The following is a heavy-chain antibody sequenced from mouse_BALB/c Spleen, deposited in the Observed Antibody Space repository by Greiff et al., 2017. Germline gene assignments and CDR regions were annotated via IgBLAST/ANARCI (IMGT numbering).Heavy chain of an antibody. D-gene: IGHD1-1*01. J-gene: IGHJ2*01. CDR3: ARGYFPFQYYFDY. Sequence: EVQVVESGGGLVKPGGSLKLSCAASGFTFSSYAMSWVRQSPEKRLEWVAEISSGGSYTYYPDTVTGRFTISRDNAKNTLYLEMSSLRSEDTAMYYCARGYFPFQYYFDYWGQGTTLTVSS. V-gene: IGHV5-9-4*01. CDR1: GFTFSSYA. CDR2: ISSGGSYT.